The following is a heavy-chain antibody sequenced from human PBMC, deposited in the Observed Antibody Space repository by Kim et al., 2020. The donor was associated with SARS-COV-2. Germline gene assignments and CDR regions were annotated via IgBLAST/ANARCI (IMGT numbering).Heavy chain of an antibody. Sequence: FPGRVTITRDTPASTAYMELSSLRSEDTAVYYCARDGHYYDSSLVYYFDYWGQGTLVTVSS. D-gene: IGHD3-22*01. J-gene: IGHJ4*02. CDR3: ARDGHYYDSSLVYYFDY. V-gene: IGHV1-3*01.